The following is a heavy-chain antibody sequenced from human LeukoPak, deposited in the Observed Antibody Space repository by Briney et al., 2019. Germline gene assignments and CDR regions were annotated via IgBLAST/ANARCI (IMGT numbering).Heavy chain of an antibody. V-gene: IGHV4-34*01. Sequence: SETLSLTCAVYGGSFSGYYWSWIRQPPGKGLEWIGEINHSGSTNYNPSLKSRVTISVDTSKNQFSLKLSSVTAADTAVYYCAREGGSGSYYNPLGMDVWGQGTTVTVSS. CDR2: INHSGST. CDR1: GGSFSGYY. CDR3: AREGGSGSYYNPLGMDV. D-gene: IGHD3-10*01. J-gene: IGHJ6*02.